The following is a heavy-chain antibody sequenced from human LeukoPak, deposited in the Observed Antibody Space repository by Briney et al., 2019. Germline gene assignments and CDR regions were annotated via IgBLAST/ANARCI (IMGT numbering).Heavy chain of an antibody. CDR3: ASSTPLYYDILTGYYKGVGYYYYMDV. D-gene: IGHD3-9*01. CDR1: GGSISSYY. J-gene: IGHJ6*03. V-gene: IGHV4-4*09. CDR2: IYTSGST. Sequence: SETLSLTCTVSGGSISSYYWSWIRQPPGKGLEWIGYIYTSGSTNYNPSLKSRVTISLDTSKNQFSLKLSSVTAADTAVYYCASSTPLYYDILTGYYKGVGYYYYMDVWGKGTTVTVSS.